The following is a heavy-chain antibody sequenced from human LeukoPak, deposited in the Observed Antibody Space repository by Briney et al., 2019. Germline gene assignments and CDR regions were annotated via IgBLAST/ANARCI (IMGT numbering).Heavy chain of an antibody. V-gene: IGHV3-7*03. D-gene: IGHD6-13*01. CDR1: GFTFSSYW. CDR2: IKQDGSQK. Sequence: GGSLRLSCAASGFTFSSYWMSWVRQAPGKGLEWVANIKQDGSQKYYVDSVKGRFTISRDKAKNSLYLQMNSLRAEDTAVYYCACPAAAGPNWGQGTLVTVSS. J-gene: IGHJ4*02. CDR3: ACPAAAGPN.